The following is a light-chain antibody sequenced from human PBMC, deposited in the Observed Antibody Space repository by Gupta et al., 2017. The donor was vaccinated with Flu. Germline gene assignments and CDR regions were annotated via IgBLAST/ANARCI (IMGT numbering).Light chain of an antibody. V-gene: IGKV1-5*03. J-gene: IGKJ5*01. Sequence: PSSLSAFVGDRVTITCRASQTISNWLAWYQRKPGQAPKLLIYKASTLESGVPSRFSGSGSGTEFTLSIAGLQPDDSATYYCQQYQNYPITFGQGTRLEIK. CDR2: KAS. CDR3: QQYQNYPIT. CDR1: QTISNW.